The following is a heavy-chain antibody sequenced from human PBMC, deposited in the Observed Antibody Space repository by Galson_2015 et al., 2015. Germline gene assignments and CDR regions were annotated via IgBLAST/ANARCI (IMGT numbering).Heavy chain of an antibody. Sequence: SGYTFTGHYLHCVRQAPGQGLEWMGWLHPNSANTNYAQNFQAWVTMTWDTSISTAYLEVSRLRSDDTAVYYCARQTADGYKLDFCGQGTLVTVSS. CDR1: GYTFTGHY. J-gene: IGHJ4*02. D-gene: IGHD5-24*01. CDR2: LHPNSANT. V-gene: IGHV1-2*04. CDR3: ARQTADGYKLDF.